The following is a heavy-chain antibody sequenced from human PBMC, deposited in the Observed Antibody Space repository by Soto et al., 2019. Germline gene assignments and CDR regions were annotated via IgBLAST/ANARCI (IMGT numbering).Heavy chain of an antibody. CDR1: GYTFTSDG. V-gene: IGHV1-18*04. D-gene: IGHD3-3*01. CDR2: ISAYNGNT. CDR3: ARDTGVVIIDDYYYGMDV. Sequence: AASLKVSCKASGYTFTSDGISWERQGPGQGLEWMGWISAYNGNTNYAQKLQGRVTMTTDTSTSTAYMELRSLRSDDTAVYYCARDTGVVIIDDYYYGMDVWGQGTTVTVSS. J-gene: IGHJ6*02.